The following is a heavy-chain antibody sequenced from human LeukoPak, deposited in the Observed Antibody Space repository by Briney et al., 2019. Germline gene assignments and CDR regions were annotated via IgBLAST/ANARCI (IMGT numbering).Heavy chain of an antibody. CDR1: GFAFSSYD. Sequence: GGSLRLSCAASGFAFSSYDMHWVRQAPGKGLEWVAVISYDGSDKYYVDSVKGRFTISRDNSKNTLYLQMNSLKAEDAAVYYCARVLSGSYDNYFDYWGQGTLVTISS. J-gene: IGHJ4*02. D-gene: IGHD1-26*01. CDR3: ARVLSGSYDNYFDY. V-gene: IGHV3-30*03. CDR2: ISYDGSDK.